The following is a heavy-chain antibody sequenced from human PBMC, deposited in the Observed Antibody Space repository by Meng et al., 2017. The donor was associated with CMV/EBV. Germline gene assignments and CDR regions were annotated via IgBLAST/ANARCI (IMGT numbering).Heavy chain of an antibody. CDR2: IYYSGST. J-gene: IGHJ5*02. Sequence: LRLSCTVSGGSMSSGGYYWSWIRQHPGKGLEWIGYIYYSGSTYYNPSLKSRVTISVDTSKNQFSLKLSSVTAADTAVYYCARGHIVVVIAPGWFDPWGQGTLVTVSS. D-gene: IGHD2-21*01. CDR3: ARGHIVVVIAPGWFDP. V-gene: IGHV4-31*03. CDR1: GGSMSSGGYY.